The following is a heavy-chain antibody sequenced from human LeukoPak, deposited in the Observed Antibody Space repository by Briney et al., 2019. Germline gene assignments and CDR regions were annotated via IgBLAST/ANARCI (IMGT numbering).Heavy chain of an antibody. CDR3: ARDLGGQYASSGRRNFDL. J-gene: IGHJ2*01. CDR1: GYTFTGYY. CDR2: SNPNSGGT. D-gene: IGHD3-22*01. V-gene: IGHV1-2*06. Sequence: ASVKVSCKASGYTFTGYYMHWVRQAPGQGLEWMGRSNPNSGGTNYAQTFRARVPMPRDTSISTAYMELRRLRSDDTAVYYCARDLGGQYASSGRRNFDLWGRGTLATVSS.